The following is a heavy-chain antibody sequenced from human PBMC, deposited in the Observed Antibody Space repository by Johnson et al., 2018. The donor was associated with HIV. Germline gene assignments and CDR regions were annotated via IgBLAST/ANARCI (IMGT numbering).Heavy chain of an antibody. CDR3: AREGIRGLMTTLGVAHPHDAFDL. V-gene: IGHV3-30-3*01. CDR1: GFTVSSYY. Sequence: QVQLVESGGGLVQPGGSLRLSCAASGFTVSSYYMSWVRQAPGKGLEWVAVISYDGSNKYFADSVKGRFTISRDNSKNTLYLQMNSLRAEDTAVYYGAREGIRGLMTTLGVAHPHDAFDLWGQGTMVTVSS. CDR2: ISYDGSNK. D-gene: IGHD3-3*01. J-gene: IGHJ3*01.